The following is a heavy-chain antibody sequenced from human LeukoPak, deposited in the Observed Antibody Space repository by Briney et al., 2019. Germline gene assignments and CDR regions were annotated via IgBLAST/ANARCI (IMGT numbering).Heavy chain of an antibody. CDR3: AKGGYTYGDY. CDR1: GFTFSSYA. Sequence: GGSLRLSCAASGFTFSSYAMSWVSQAPEKGLEWVSAISDNGGGTYYADSVKGRFTISRDNSKNTLYLQMNNLRAEDTAVYYCAKGGYTYGDYWGQGTLVTVSS. V-gene: IGHV3-23*01. CDR2: ISDNGGGT. D-gene: IGHD5-18*01. J-gene: IGHJ4*02.